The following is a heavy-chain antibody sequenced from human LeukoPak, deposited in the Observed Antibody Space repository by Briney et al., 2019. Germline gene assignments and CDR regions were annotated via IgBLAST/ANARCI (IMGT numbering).Heavy chain of an antibody. CDR1: GYTFTSYD. V-gene: IGHV1-8*03. D-gene: IGHD3-10*01. J-gene: IGHJ4*02. CDR3: ARGLGGSGSYITDFDY. CDR2: MNPNSGNT. Sequence: ASVKVSCKASGYTFTSYDINWVRQATGQGLEWMGWMNPNSGNTGCAQKFQGRVTITRNTSISTAYMELSSLRSEDTAVYYCARGLGGSGSYITDFDYWGQGTLVTVSS.